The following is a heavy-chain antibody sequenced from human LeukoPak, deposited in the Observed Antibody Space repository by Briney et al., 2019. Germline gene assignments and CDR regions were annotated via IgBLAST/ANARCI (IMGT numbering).Heavy chain of an antibody. D-gene: IGHD4-17*01. CDR3: AKDSTDWYFDL. Sequence: GRSLRLSCAASGFTFDDYAMHWVRQAPGKGLEWVSGISWNSGSIGYADSVKGRFIISRDNAKNSLYLQMISLRAEDTAFYYCAKDSTDWYFDLWGRGTLVTVSS. V-gene: IGHV3-9*01. J-gene: IGHJ2*01. CDR2: ISWNSGSI. CDR1: GFTFDDYA.